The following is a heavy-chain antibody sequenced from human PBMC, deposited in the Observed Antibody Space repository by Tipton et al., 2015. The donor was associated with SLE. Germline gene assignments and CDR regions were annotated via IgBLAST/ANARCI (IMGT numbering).Heavy chain of an antibody. J-gene: IGHJ4*02. D-gene: IGHD2-2*01. Sequence: TLSLTCTVSGGSISSSIYYWGWIRQPPGKGLEWIGSIYYSGRTYYNPSLKSRVTVSVDTSKNQFSLKLSSVTAADTAVYYCARHGRSSAFFDYWGQGTLVTVSS. CDR1: GGSISSSIYY. CDR3: ARHGRSSAFFDY. CDR2: IYYSGRT. V-gene: IGHV4-39*07.